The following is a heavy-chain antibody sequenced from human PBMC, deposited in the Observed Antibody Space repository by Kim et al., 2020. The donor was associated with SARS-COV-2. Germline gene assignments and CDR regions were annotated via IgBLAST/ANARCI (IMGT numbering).Heavy chain of an antibody. D-gene: IGHD3-16*01. V-gene: IGHV3-23*01. Sequence: GGSLRLSCAASGFTFSNYAMNWVRQAPGKGLEWVSAISGSGSSTYYADSVKGRFTISRDNSKNTLYLQMNSLRSEDTAVYYCAKVKGGDMITFGGEDYWGQGTLVTVSS. CDR2: ISGSGSST. CDR3: AKVKGGDMITFGGEDY. J-gene: IGHJ4*02. CDR1: GFTFSNYA.